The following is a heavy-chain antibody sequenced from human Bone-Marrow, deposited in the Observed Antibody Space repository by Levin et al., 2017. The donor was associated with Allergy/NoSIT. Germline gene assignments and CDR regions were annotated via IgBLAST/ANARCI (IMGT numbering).Heavy chain of an antibody. V-gene: IGHV1-58*01. Sequence: KISCKASGFTFTSSAVQWVRQARGQRLEWIGWIVVGSGNTNYAQKFQERVTITRDMSTSTAYMELSSLRSEDTAVYYCAAVRRYYDFWSGNWFDPWGQGTLVTVSS. CDR2: IVVGSGNT. CDR1: GFTFTSSA. J-gene: IGHJ5*02. D-gene: IGHD3-3*01. CDR3: AAVRRYYDFWSGNWFDP.